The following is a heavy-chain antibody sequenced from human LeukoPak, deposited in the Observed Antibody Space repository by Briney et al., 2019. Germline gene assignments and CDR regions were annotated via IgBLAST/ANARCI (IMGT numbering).Heavy chain of an antibody. CDR1: GGSISSSNW. J-gene: IGHJ4*02. V-gene: IGHV4-4*02. Sequence: SETLSLTCAVSGGSISSSNWWSWVRQPPGKGLEWIGEIYHSGSTNYNPSLKSRVTISVDKSKNQFSLKLSSVTAADTAVYYCARDTRGYSYGRAFDYWGQGTLVTVSS. CDR2: IYHSGST. D-gene: IGHD5-18*01. CDR3: ARDTRGYSYGRAFDY.